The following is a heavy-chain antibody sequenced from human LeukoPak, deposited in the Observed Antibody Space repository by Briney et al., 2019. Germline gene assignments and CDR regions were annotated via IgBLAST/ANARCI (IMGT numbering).Heavy chain of an antibody. Sequence: GGSLRLSCAASGFTFSSYAMSWVRQAPGKGLERVSAISGSGGSTYYADSVKGRFTISRDNSKNTRYLQMNSLRAEDTAVYYCAKDSEWFGELWSSAYGMDVWGQGTTVTVSS. V-gene: IGHV3-23*01. CDR2: ISGSGGST. CDR1: GFTFSSYA. D-gene: IGHD3-10*01. CDR3: AKDSEWFGELWSSAYGMDV. J-gene: IGHJ6*02.